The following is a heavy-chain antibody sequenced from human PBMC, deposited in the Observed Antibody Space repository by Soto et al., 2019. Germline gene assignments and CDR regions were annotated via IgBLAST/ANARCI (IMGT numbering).Heavy chain of an antibody. D-gene: IGHD3-22*01. CDR2: INAGNGNT. Sequence: ASVKVSCKASGYTFTSYAMHWVRQAPGQRLEWMGWINAGNGNTKYSQKFQGRVTMTRDTSTSTVYMELSSLRSEDTAVYYCARGYYGSSGYHSYYSGMDVWGQGTTVTVSS. CDR3: ARGYYGSSGYHSYYSGMDV. J-gene: IGHJ6*02. V-gene: IGHV1-3*01. CDR1: GYTFTSYA.